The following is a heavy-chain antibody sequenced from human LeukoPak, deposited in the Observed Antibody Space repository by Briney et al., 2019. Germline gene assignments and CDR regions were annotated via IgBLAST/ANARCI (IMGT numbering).Heavy chain of an antibody. CDR2: VSAYNGDT. D-gene: IGHD3-10*01. CDR1: GYTFTSYG. V-gene: IGHV1-18*01. J-gene: IGHJ4*02. CDR3: ARGGGYYGSGSYVNPIDY. Sequence: ASVKVSCKASGYTFTSYGISWVRQAPGQGLEWMGWVSAYNGDTNYAQKLQGGVTMTTDTSTSTAYMELRSLRSDDTAVYYCARGGGYYGSGSYVNPIDYWGQGTLVTVSS.